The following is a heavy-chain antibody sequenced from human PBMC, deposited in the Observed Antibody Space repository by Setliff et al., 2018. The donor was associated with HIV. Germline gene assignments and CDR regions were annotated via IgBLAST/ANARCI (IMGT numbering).Heavy chain of an antibody. CDR1: GASISSSSHH. CDR2: IYYTGST. D-gene: IGHD3-16*01. Sequence: SETLSLTCTVSGASISSSSHHWAWIRQPPGEGLEYIGNIYYTGSTHHNPSLESRVATSVDTSKNQFSLKLSSVTAADTAVYYCRIESRYVWGSHDYWGQGTLVTVSS. J-gene: IGHJ4*02. V-gene: IGHV4-39*02. CDR3: RIESRYVWGSHDY.